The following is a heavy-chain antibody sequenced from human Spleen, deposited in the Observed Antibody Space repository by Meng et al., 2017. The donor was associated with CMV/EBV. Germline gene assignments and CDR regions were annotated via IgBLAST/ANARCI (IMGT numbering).Heavy chain of an antibody. J-gene: IGHJ4*02. D-gene: IGHD1-1*01. V-gene: IGHV1-69*05. CDR2: IIPIFGSP. CDR1: GGTFSSYA. CDR3: ARENDKTGNFFDF. Sequence: SVKVSCKASGGTFSSYAISWVRQAPGQGLEWMGGIIPIFGSPTYAQRFQGRVAITTDESTSTAFMRLSSLRFEDTAVYYCARENDKTGNFFDFWGQGSLVTVSS.